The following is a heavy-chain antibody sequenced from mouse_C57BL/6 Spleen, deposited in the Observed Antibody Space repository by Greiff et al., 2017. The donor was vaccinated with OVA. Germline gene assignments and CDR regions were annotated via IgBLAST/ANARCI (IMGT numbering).Heavy chain of an antibody. V-gene: IGHV1-82*01. CDR3: AREDYEGDY. Sequence: VQLQQSGPELVKPGASVKISCKASGYAFSSSWMNWVKQRPGKGLEWIGRIYPGDGDTNYNGKFKGKATLTADKSSSTAYMQLSSLTSEDSAVYFCAREDYEGDYWGQGTTLTVSS. CDR2: IYPGDGDT. D-gene: IGHD2-4*01. CDR1: GYAFSSSW. J-gene: IGHJ2*01.